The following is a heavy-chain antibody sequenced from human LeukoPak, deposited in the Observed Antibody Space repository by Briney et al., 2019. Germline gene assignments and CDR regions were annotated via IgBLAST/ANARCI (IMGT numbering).Heavy chain of an antibody. V-gene: IGHV4-59*08. J-gene: IGHJ4*02. Sequence: SETLSLTCTVSGGSISSYYWSWIRQPPGKGLEWIGYIYYSGSTNYNPSLKSRVTISVDTSKNQFSLKLSSVTAADTAVYYCARQKPPNYYYDSSGSPNDFDYWGQGTLVTVSS. CDR3: ARQKPPNYYYDSSGSPNDFDY. CDR2: IYYSGST. D-gene: IGHD3-22*01. CDR1: GGSISSYY.